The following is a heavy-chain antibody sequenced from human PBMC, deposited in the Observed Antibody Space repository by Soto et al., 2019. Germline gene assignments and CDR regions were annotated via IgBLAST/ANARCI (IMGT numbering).Heavy chain of an antibody. CDR2: ISSSSSYI. J-gene: IGHJ6*02. Sequence: GWSLRLSCAASGFTFSSYSMNWVRQAPGKGLEWVSSISSSSSYIYYADSVKGRFTISRDNAKNSLYLQMNSLRAEDTAVYYCARDLTIFGVVTQYYYYGMDVWGQGTTVTVSS. CDR3: ARDLTIFGVVTQYYYYGMDV. CDR1: GFTFSSYS. D-gene: IGHD3-3*01. V-gene: IGHV3-21*01.